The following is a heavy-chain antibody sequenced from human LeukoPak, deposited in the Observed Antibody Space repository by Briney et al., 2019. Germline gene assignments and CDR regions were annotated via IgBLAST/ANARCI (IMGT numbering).Heavy chain of an antibody. V-gene: IGHV1-69*13. CDR2: IIPIFGTA. J-gene: IGHJ4*02. Sequence: SVKVSCKASGGTFSKYAISWVRQAPGQGLEWMGGIIPIFGTANYAQKFQGRVTITADESTSTAYMELSSLRSEDTAVYYCARGNSSGWYGHFDYWGQGTLVTVSS. CDR1: GGTFSKYA. D-gene: IGHD6-19*01. CDR3: ARGNSSGWYGHFDY.